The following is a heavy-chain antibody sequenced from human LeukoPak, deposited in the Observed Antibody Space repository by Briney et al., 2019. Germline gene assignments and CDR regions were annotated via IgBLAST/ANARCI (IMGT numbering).Heavy chain of an antibody. Sequence: PGGSLRLSCAASGFTVITNYMSWVRQAPGKGLEWVSVIYSGDGTFYADSVKGRFTLSRDNSKNTLYLQMNSLRAEDTAVYYCATDWAWGGFDYWGQGALVTVSS. V-gene: IGHV3-53*01. J-gene: IGHJ4*02. CDR1: GFTVITNY. D-gene: IGHD3-16*01. CDR2: IYSGDGT. CDR3: ATDWAWGGFDY.